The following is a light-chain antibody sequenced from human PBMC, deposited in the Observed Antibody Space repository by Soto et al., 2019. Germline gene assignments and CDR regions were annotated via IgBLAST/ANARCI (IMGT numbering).Light chain of an antibody. Sequence: QSVLTQPASVSGSPGQSITISCTGTTSDVGGYNYVSWYQIHPGKVPKLLIFDVSHRPSGVSNRFSGSKSDNTASLTISGLQAEDEADYYCSSYTSSVTLVLFGGGTKLTVL. CDR2: DVS. J-gene: IGLJ2*01. V-gene: IGLV2-14*03. CDR3: SSYTSSVTLVL. CDR1: TSDVGGYNY.